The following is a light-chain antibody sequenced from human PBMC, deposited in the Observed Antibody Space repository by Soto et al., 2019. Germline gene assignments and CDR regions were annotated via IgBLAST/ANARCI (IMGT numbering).Light chain of an antibody. V-gene: IGKV3-20*01. CDR2: GAS. CDR1: EFIISSY. J-gene: IGKJ3*01. Sequence: EIVLTQSPGTLSLSPGERATLSCRASEFIISSYLAWFQQKPGQAPRLLIYGASSRATGIPDRFSGSGSGTDFTLTSSRLEPEDFAGYYCQQYGSSPLTFGPGTKVDIK. CDR3: QQYGSSPLT.